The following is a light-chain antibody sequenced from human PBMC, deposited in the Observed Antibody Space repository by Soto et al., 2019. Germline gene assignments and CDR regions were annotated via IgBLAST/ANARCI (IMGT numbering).Light chain of an antibody. Sequence: DIRISQSPSTVSGSVGDRVTITCRASQTISSWLAWYQQKPGKAPKLLIYKASTLKSGVPSRFSGSGSGTEFTLTISSLQPDDFATYYCQQYNDYPWTFGQGTKVDIK. V-gene: IGKV1-5*03. CDR3: QQYNDYPWT. CDR2: KAS. J-gene: IGKJ1*01. CDR1: QTISSW.